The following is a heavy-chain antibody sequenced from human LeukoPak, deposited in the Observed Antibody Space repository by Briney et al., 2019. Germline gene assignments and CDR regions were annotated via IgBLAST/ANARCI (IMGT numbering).Heavy chain of an antibody. Sequence: PGGSLRLSCAASGFTVSSNEMSWVRQAPGKGLEWVSSISGGSTYYADSRKGRFTISRDNSKNTLHLQMNSLRAEDTAVYYCISYPPLGGSCLDPFDYWGQGTLVTVSS. CDR3: ISYPPLGGSCLDPFDY. CDR1: GFTVSSNE. D-gene: IGHD2-15*01. V-gene: IGHV3-38-3*01. J-gene: IGHJ4*02. CDR2: ISGGST.